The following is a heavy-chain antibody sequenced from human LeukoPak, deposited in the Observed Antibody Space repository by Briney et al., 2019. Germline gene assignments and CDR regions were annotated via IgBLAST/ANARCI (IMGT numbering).Heavy chain of an antibody. V-gene: IGHV1-24*01. CDR3: ATDSYSGSSDDAFDI. Sequence: ASVKVSCKVSGYTLTELSMHWVRQAPGQGLEWMGGFDPEDGETIYAQKFQGRVTMTEDTSTDTAYMELSSLRSEDTAVYYCATDSYSGSSDDAFDIWGQGTMVTVSS. CDR1: GYTLTELS. CDR2: FDPEDGET. J-gene: IGHJ3*02. D-gene: IGHD1-26*01.